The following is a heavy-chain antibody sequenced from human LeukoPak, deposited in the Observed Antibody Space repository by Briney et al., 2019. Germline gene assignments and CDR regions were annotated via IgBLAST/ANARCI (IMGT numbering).Heavy chain of an antibody. CDR3: AKEYDSSGYPSAYFDY. CDR2: IKQDGSEK. CDR1: GFTFSSYW. Sequence: GGSLGLSCAASGFTFSSYWMSWVRQAPGKGLEWVANIKQDGSEKYYVDSVKGRFTISRDNAKNSLYLQMNSLRAEDTAVYYCAKEYDSSGYPSAYFDYWGQGTLVTVSS. V-gene: IGHV3-7*01. J-gene: IGHJ4*02. D-gene: IGHD3-22*01.